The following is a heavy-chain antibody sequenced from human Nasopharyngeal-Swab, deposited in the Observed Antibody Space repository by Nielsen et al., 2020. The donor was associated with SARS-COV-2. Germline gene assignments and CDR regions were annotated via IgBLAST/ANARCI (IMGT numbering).Heavy chain of an antibody. J-gene: IGHJ4*02. CDR2: IYYSGST. CDR1: GGSISGGDYY. V-gene: IGHV4-30-4*01. Sequence: LRLSCTVSGGSISGGDYYWSWIRQPPGKGLEWIGYIYYSGSTYYNPSLKSRVTISVDTSKNQFSLKLSSVTAADTAVYYCARGSTYYYDSTLSEIDYWGQGTLVTVSS. D-gene: IGHD3-22*01. CDR3: ARGSTYYYDSTLSEIDY.